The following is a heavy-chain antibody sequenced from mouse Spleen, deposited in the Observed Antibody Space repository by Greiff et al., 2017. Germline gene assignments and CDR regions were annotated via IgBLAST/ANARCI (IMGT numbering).Heavy chain of an antibody. CDR1: GYTFTSYY. CDR2: IYPSDGSY. Sequence: QVQLQQSGPELVKPGASVKLSCKASGYTFTSYYINWVKQRPGQGLEWIGWIYPSDGSYNSNEKFKGKATLTVDTSSSTAYIELHSLRSEDSAVYVCASYGGYDPWFAYWGQGTLVTVSA. CDR3: ASYGGYDPWFAY. V-gene: IGHV1-85*01. J-gene: IGHJ3*01. D-gene: IGHD2-2*01.